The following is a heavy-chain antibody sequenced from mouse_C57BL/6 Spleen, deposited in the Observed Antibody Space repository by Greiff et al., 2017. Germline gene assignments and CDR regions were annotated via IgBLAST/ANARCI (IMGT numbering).Heavy chain of an antibody. D-gene: IGHD1-1*01. CDR2: INPSTGGT. V-gene: IGHV1-42*01. CDR3: ANYGSSRYYAMDY. CDR1: GYSFTGYY. J-gene: IGHJ4*01. Sequence: EVQRVESGPELVKPGASVKISCKASGYSFTGYYMNWVKQSPEKSLEWIGEINPSTGGTTYNQKFKAKATLTVYKSSSTTYMQLKSLTSEDSAVYYCANYGSSRYYAMDYWGQGTSVTVSS.